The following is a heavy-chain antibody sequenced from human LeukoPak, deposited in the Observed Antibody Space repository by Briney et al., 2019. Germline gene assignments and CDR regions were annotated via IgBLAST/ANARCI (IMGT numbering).Heavy chain of an antibody. CDR1: GFIFSNYW. J-gene: IGHJ4*02. CDR2: IKQDGSEK. V-gene: IGHV3-7*01. Sequence: GGSLRLSCATSGFIFSNYWMNWVRQAPGKGLDWVANIKQDGSEKYYVDSVKGRFTISRDNAKNSLYLQMNSLRAEDTAVYYCARGVTVGGYYFGYFDYWGQGTLVTVSS. D-gene: IGHD3-22*01. CDR3: ARGVTVGGYYFGYFDY.